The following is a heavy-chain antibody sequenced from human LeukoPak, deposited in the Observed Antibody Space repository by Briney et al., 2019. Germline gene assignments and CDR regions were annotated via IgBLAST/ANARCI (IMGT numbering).Heavy chain of an antibody. Sequence: PSETLSLTCTVSGGSISSYYWSWIRQPPGKGLEWIGNIYYSGSTHYNPSLKSRVTISVDTSKNQFSLKLTSVTAADTALYYCARRYYGSGNPFDPWGQGTLVTVSS. V-gene: IGHV4-59*08. D-gene: IGHD3-10*01. CDR3: ARRYYGSGNPFDP. CDR2: IYYSGST. CDR1: GGSISSYY. J-gene: IGHJ5*02.